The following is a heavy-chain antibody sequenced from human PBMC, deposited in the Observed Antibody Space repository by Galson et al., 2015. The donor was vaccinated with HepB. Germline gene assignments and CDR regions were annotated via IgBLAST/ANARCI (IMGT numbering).Heavy chain of an antibody. D-gene: IGHD3-10*01. CDR3: ARVYQSYFFDF. Sequence: SLRLSCAASGFTFKNFGMHWVRQAPGKGLEWVAFISYDRSEEKYADSVRGRFTISRDNFKNTVYLQMNSLRAEDTAVYHCARVYQSYFFDFWGQGTLVTVSS. J-gene: IGHJ4*02. CDR1: GFTFKNFG. CDR2: ISYDRSEE. V-gene: IGHV3-33*08.